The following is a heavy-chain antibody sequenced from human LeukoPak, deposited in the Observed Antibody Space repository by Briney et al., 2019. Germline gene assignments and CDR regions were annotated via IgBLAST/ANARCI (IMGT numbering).Heavy chain of an antibody. J-gene: IGHJ4*02. D-gene: IGHD2-2*01. CDR2: IRYDGSNK. CDR3: AKDQDIVVVPAAPKPGYFDY. V-gene: IGHV3-30*02. Sequence: GGSLRLSCAASGFTFSSYGMHWVRQAPGKGLEWVAFIRYDGSNKYYADSVKGRFTISRDNSKNTLYLQMNSLRAEDTAVYYCAKDQDIVVVPAAPKPGYFDYWGQGTLVTVSS. CDR1: GFTFSSYG.